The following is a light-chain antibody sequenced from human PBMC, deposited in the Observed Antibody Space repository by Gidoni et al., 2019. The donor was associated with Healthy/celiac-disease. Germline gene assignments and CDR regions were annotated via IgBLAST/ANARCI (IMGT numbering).Light chain of an antibody. J-gene: IGKJ1*01. CDR1: QSISSY. V-gene: IGKV1-39*01. CDR3: QQSYSTLWT. CDR2: AAS. Sequence: DIQMTQSPSSLSASVGDRVTITCRASQSISSYLNWYQHKPGKAPKLLSYAASSLQSGVPSRFSGSGSGTDFTLTISSLQPEDFATYYCQQSYSTLWTFXXXTKVEIK.